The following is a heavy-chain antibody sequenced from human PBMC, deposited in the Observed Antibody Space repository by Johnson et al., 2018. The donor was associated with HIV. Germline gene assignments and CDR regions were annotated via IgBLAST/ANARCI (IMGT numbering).Heavy chain of an antibody. CDR3: TGGRDLRAFDI. Sequence: VQLVESGGGLVQPGGSLRLSCAASGFTFSNAWMSWVRHAPGKGLEWVGRIKSKAYGGTTEYAASLRGRSTISRDDSKSIAYLQIDSLKADDTAVYYCTGGRDLRAFDIWGQGTMVTVSS. D-gene: IGHD3-16*01. CDR2: IKSKAYGGTT. J-gene: IGHJ3*02. CDR1: GFTFSNAW. V-gene: IGHV3-15*01.